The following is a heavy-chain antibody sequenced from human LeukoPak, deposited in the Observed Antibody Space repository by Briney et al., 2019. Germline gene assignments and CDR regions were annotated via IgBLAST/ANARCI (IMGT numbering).Heavy chain of an antibody. D-gene: IGHD6-19*01. CDR2: IYYSGST. J-gene: IGHJ4*02. Sequence: SETLSLTCTVPGGSISSSSYYWGWIRQPPGKGLEWIGSIYYSGSTYYNPSLKSRVTISVDTSKNQFSLKLSSVTAADTAVYYCATISSGLLGVYWGQGTLVTVSS. CDR3: ATISSGLLGVY. V-gene: IGHV4-39*01. CDR1: GGSISSSSYY.